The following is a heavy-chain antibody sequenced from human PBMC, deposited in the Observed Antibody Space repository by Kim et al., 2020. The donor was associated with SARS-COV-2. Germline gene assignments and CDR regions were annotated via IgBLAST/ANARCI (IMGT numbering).Heavy chain of an antibody. CDR3: ARRALGYCSGGSCYSGFDP. CDR1: GGSISSYY. J-gene: IGHJ5*02. CDR2: IYYSGST. Sequence: SETLSLTCTVSGGSISSYYWSWIRQPPGKGLEWIGYIYYSGSTNYNPSLKSRVTISVDTSKNQFSLKLSSVTAADTAVYYCARRALGYCSGGSCYSGFDPWGQATLVAVS. D-gene: IGHD2-15*01. V-gene: IGHV4-59*08.